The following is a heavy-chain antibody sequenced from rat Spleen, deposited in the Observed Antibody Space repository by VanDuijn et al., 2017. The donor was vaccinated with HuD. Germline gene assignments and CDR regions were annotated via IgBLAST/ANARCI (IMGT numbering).Heavy chain of an antibody. J-gene: IGHJ2*01. CDR1: GFIFSNYD. CDR3: AVSGYGY. D-gene: IGHD4-3*01. V-gene: IGHV5-22*01. Sequence: EVQLVESGGGLVQPGRSIKLSCGASGFIFSNYDMTWVRQAPTKGLEWVASISYDGSTTYYPDSVKGRFTISRDNAENTVYLQMNSLRSEDTATYYCAVSGYGYWGQGVMVTVSS. CDR2: ISYDGSTT.